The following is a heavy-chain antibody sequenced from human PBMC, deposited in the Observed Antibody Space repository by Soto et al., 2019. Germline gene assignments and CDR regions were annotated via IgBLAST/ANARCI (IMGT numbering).Heavy chain of an antibody. CDR3: AKGGSELGITGTNIASTGSPLFDS. CDR2: IYHSGST. J-gene: IGHJ5*01. CDR1: GGSLSSGCYS. D-gene: IGHD1-20*01. Sequence: SETLSLTCAVSGGSLSSGCYSWNWIRQPPGKGLEWIGYIYHSGSTSYNPSLKSRVSISVDKSKNQFSLKLSSVTAEDTAVYYCAKGGSELGITGTNIASTGSPLFDSWGQGALVTVSS. V-gene: IGHV4-30-2*01.